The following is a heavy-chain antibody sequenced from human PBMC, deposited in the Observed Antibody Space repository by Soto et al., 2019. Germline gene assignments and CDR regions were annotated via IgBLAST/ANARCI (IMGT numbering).Heavy chain of an antibody. D-gene: IGHD3-10*01. CDR3: ATSYGSGYRAFDY. CDR2: VNPILSMS. V-gene: IGHV1-69*02. CDR1: GDTFSFYS. J-gene: IGHJ4*01. Sequence: ASVKVSCKASGDTFSFYSINWVRQAPGLGLERMGRVNPILSMSNYAQRFQGRVTMTADKSTITFFMYLSGLRSEDTAMYYCATSYGSGYRAFDYWG.